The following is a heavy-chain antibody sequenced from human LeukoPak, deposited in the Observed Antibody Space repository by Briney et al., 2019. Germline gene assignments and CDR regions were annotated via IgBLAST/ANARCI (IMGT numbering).Heavy chain of an antibody. J-gene: IGHJ4*02. CDR3: ARHHSSGWYYFDY. CDR2: IYYSGST. D-gene: IGHD6-19*01. Sequence: SETLSLTCTVSGGSISSYYWGWIRQPPGKGLEWIGSIYYSGSTYYNPSLKSRVTISVGTSKNQFSLKLSSVTAADTAVYYCARHHSSGWYYFDYWGQGTLVTVSS. V-gene: IGHV4-39*01. CDR1: GGSISSYY.